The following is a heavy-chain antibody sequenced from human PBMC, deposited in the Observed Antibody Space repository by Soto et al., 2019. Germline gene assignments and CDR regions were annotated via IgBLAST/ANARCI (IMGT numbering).Heavy chain of an antibody. CDR2: ISAYNGNT. J-gene: IGHJ4*02. CDR1: GYTFTSYG. V-gene: IGHV1-18*01. D-gene: IGHD3-9*01. CDR3: ARDAEVLRYFDWLPVEDY. Sequence: ASVKVSCKASGYTFTSYGISWVRQAPGQGLEWMGWISAYNGNTNYAQKLQGRVTMTTDTSTSTAYMELRSLRSDDTAVYYCARDAEVLRYFDWLPVEDYWGQGTLVTSPQ.